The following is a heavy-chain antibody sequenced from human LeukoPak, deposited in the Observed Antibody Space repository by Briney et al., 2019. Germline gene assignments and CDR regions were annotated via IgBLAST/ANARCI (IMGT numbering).Heavy chain of an antibody. CDR3: ATSAAAAGSD. Sequence: PGGSLRLSCAASGFILSNYWMSWVRQAPGKGLEWVANINQDGSAKYYVDSVTGRFTISRDNAQNSLYLQVNSLRAEDTAVYYCATSAAAAGSDWGQGTLVTVSS. V-gene: IGHV3-7*03. CDR2: INQDGSAK. D-gene: IGHD6-13*01. CDR1: GFILSNYW. J-gene: IGHJ4*02.